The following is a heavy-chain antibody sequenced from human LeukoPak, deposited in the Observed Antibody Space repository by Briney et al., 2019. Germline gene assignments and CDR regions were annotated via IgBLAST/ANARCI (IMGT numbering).Heavy chain of an antibody. J-gene: IGHJ3*02. V-gene: IGHV3-23*01. Sequence: SGGSLRLSCAASGFTFSDYYMSWVRQAPGKGLEWVSGFSGSGGSTSYADSVKGRFTISRDNSKNTLYLQMTSLRAEDTAVYYCAKWEIRLDAFDIWGQGTMVTVSS. CDR1: GFTFSDYY. CDR2: FSGSGGST. D-gene: IGHD1-26*01. CDR3: AKWEIRLDAFDI.